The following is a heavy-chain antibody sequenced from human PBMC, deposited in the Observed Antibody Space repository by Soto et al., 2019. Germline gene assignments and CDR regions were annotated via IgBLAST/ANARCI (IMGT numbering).Heavy chain of an antibody. V-gene: IGHV4-59*08. CDR2: IYYSGST. CDR1: GRSISSHY. D-gene: IGHD6-19*01. Sequence: SETLSLTCTVSGRSISSHYWSWIRQPPGKGLEWIGYIYYSGSTNYNPSLKSRVTISVDTSKNQFSLKLSSVTAADTAVYYCGRHGWEGTVAGTVLWFDPWGQGTLVTVSS. CDR3: GRHGWEGTVAGTVLWFDP. J-gene: IGHJ5*02.